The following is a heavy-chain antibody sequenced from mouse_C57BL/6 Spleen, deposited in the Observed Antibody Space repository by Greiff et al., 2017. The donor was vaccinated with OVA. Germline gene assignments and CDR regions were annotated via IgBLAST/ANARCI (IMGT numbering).Heavy chain of an antibody. CDR2: LYPGDGDT. CDR3: AIEEETGAFYAVDY. Sequence: QVQLQQSGAELVKPGASVKISCKASGYAFSSYWMNWVKQRPGKGLEWIGQLYPGDGDTNYNGKFKGKATLTADKSSSTAYMPLSSLTSEDSAVYFCAIEEETGAFYAVDYWGQGTSVTVSS. CDR1: GYAFSSYW. D-gene: IGHD4-1*01. J-gene: IGHJ4*01. V-gene: IGHV1-80*01.